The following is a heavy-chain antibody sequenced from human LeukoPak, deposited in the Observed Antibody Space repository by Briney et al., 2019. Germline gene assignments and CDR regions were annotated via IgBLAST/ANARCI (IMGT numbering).Heavy chain of an antibody. CDR3: AKDLATRRHNNPGDY. CDR1: GFTFSSYG. CDR2: LSSDGSNK. D-gene: IGHD1-1*01. J-gene: IGHJ4*02. Sequence: GRSLRLSCTASGFTFSSYGMHWVRQAPGKGLEWVAVLSSDGSNKYYAYSVKGRFIIYRDNSKNTLYLQMNSLRADDTAVYYCAKDLATRRHNNPGDYWGQGTMVTVSS. V-gene: IGHV3-30*18.